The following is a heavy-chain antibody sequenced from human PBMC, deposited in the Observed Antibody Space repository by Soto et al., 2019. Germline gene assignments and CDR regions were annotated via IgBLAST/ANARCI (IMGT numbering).Heavy chain of an antibody. CDR1: GYTFTSYG. J-gene: IGHJ5*02. CDR2: ITAYNGHT. V-gene: IGHV1-18*01. CDR3: ARDDGIWGWFDP. Sequence: QVQLVQSGAEVKKPGASVKVSCKASGYTFTSYGISWVRQAPGQGLEWMGWITAYNGHTNYALKLQGRVTMTTDRATSTAYMELMSLRSDDTAVYYGARDDGIWGWFDPWGQGTLVTVSS. D-gene: IGHD2-8*01.